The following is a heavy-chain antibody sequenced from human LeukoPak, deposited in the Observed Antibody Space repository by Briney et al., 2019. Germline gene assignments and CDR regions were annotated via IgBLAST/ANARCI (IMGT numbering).Heavy chain of an antibody. J-gene: IGHJ4*02. CDR1: GGSISSYY. V-gene: IGHV4-59*01. CDR2: IYYSGST. Sequence: PSETLSLTCAVYGGSISSYYWSWIRQPPGKGLEWIGYIYYSGSTNYNPSLKSRVTISVDTSKNQFSLKLSSVTAADTAVYYCAGSGYSGYGHDYWGQGTLVTVSS. D-gene: IGHD5-12*01. CDR3: AGSGYSGYGHDY.